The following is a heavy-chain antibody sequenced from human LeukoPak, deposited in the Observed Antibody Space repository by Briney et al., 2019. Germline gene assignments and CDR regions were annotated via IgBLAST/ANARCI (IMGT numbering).Heavy chain of an antibody. CDR2: INIDGSRT. CDR1: GFTFSTYW. J-gene: IGHJ6*04. D-gene: IGHD2-2*01. Sequence: GGSLRLSCAASGFTFSTYWIHWVRQAPGKGLVWVSRINIDGSRTTYADSVKGRFTISRDNTKNTLYLQMNSLRAEDTAVYYCARDRCSSTSCSLGFLDVWGKGTTVTVSS. V-gene: IGHV3-74*01. CDR3: ARDRCSSTSCSLGFLDV.